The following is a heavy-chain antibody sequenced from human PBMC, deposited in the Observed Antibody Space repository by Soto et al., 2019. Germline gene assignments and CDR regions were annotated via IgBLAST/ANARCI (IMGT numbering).Heavy chain of an antibody. CDR1: GYTFTGYY. D-gene: IGHD2-15*01. V-gene: IGHV1-2*02. Sequence: ASVKVSCKASGYTFTGYYMHWVRQAPGQGLEWMGWINPNSGGTNYAQKFQGRVTMTRDTSISTAYMELSRLRSDDTAVYYCARVALGYCSGVSCYTIRDGSNHIDYWGQGTLVTVSS. J-gene: IGHJ4*02. CDR3: ARVALGYCSGVSCYTIRDGSNHIDY. CDR2: INPNSGGT.